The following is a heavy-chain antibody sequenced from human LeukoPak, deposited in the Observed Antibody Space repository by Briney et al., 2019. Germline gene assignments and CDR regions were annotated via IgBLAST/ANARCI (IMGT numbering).Heavy chain of an antibody. D-gene: IGHD2-2*01. CDR1: GGSISSYY. J-gene: IGHJ4*02. V-gene: IGHV4-59*08. CDR3: ARASSYTGHLGW. Sequence: PSETPSLTCTVSGGSISSYYWSWIRQPPGKGLEWIGYIYYSGSTNYNPSLKSRVTISVDTSKNQFSLNLISVTAADTAVYYCARASSYTGHLGWWGQGTLVTVSS. CDR2: IYYSGST.